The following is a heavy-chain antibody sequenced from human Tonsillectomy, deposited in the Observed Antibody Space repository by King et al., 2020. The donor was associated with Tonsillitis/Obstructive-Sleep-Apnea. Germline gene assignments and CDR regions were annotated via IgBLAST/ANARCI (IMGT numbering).Heavy chain of an antibody. J-gene: IGHJ5*02. V-gene: IGHV4-34*01. CDR1: GGSFSGYY. D-gene: IGHD3-3*01. Sequence: VQLQQWGAGLLKPSETLSLTCAVYGGSFSGYYWSWIRQPPGKGLEWIGEINHSGSTNYNPSLKSRVTISVDTSKNQFSLKLSSVTAADTAVYYCARGHYITSFGVVTSGWFDPWGQGTLVTVSS. CDR3: ARGHYITSFGVVTSGWFDP. CDR2: INHSGST.